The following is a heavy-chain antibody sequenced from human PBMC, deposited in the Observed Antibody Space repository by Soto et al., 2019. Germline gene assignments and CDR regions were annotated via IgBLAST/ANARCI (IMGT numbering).Heavy chain of an antibody. V-gene: IGHV3-7*01. CDR3: ARCGYYDSSSYLD. CDR1: GFTFSSYW. Sequence: EVQLVESGGGLVQPGGSLRLCCAASGFTFSSYWMSWVRQAPGKGLEWVANIKQDGSEKYYVDSVKGRFTISRDNAKNSLYLQMNSLRAEDTAVYYCARCGYYDSSSYLDWGQGTLVTVSS. J-gene: IGHJ4*02. CDR2: IKQDGSEK. D-gene: IGHD3-22*01.